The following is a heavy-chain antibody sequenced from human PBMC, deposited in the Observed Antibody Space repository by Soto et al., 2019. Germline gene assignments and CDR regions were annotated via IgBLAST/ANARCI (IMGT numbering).Heavy chain of an antibody. CDR2: IYYSGST. V-gene: IGHV4-59*01. J-gene: IGHJ5*02. D-gene: IGHD3-10*01. Sequence: SETLSLTCTVSGGSIGSYYWSWIRQPPGKGLEWIGYIYYSGSTNYNPSLKRRVTISVDTSKNQFSLKLSSVTAADTAVYYCARGSGSYWGDNWFDPWGQGTLVTVSS. CDR3: ARGSGSYWGDNWFDP. CDR1: GGSIGSYY.